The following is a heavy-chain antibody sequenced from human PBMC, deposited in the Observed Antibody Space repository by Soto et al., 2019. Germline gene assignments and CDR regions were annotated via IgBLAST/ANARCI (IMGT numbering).Heavy chain of an antibody. J-gene: IGHJ6*02. CDR2: IQYNGYS. D-gene: IGHD3-10*01. CDR1: GGSITNYY. Sequence: QVQLQVWGTGLVKPSETLSLTCTVSGGSITNYYCSWFRQPRGKGLEWIGYIQYNGYSAYNLSLKRRVTMSMDTSKTQFSLMLESVTATDTAVYYCARHGFGSLHGLVDVWGQGTTVIVSS. CDR3: ARHGFGSLHGLVDV. V-gene: IGHV4-59*08.